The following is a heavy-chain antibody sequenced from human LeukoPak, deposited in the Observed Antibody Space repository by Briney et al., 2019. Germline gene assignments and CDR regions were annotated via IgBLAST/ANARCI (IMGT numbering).Heavy chain of an antibody. J-gene: IGHJ4*02. V-gene: IGHV4-4*08. CDR2: IHANGDT. Sequence: PSETLSLTCTVSGVSISSNYWSWIRQPPGKGLEWNGLEWIGYIHANGDTNYNPSLNRRVTMSLDSSRRYLSLNLSSLTAADTAVYFCAGYDHSNYLAYWGQGILVTVSS. CDR3: AGYDHSNYLAY. D-gene: IGHD4-11*01. CDR1: GVSISSNY.